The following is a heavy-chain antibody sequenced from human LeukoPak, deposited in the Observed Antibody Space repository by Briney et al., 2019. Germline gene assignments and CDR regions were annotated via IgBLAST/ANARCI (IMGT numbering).Heavy chain of an antibody. CDR3: ARHRMYYYGSGSSYYFDY. CDR2: INHSGST. CDR1: GGSFSGYY. V-gene: IGHV4-34*01. D-gene: IGHD3-10*01. Sequence: SETLSLTCAVYGGSFSGYYWSWIRQPPGKGLEWIGEINHSGSTNYNPSLKSRVTISVDTSKNQFSLKLSSVTAADTAVYYCARHRMYYYGSGSSYYFDYWGQGTLVTVSS. J-gene: IGHJ4*02.